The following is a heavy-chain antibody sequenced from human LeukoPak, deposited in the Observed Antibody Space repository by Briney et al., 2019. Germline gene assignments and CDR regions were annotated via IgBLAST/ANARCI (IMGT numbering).Heavy chain of an antibody. CDR1: GGSFSGYY. D-gene: IGHD1-26*01. CDR3: ARLIVGATDFDY. CDR2: INHSGST. V-gene: IGHV4-34*01. Sequence: SETLSLTCAVYGGSFSGYYWSWICQPPGKGLEWIGEINHSGSTSYIPSLKSRVTISVDTSKNQFSLKLSSVTAADTAVYYCARLIVGATDFDYWGQGTLVTVSS. J-gene: IGHJ4*02.